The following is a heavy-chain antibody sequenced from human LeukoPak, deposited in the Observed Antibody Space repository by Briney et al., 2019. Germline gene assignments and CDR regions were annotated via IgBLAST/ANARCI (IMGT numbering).Heavy chain of an antibody. D-gene: IGHD3-22*01. V-gene: IGHV1-69*06. Sequence: RASVKVSCKASGGTFSSYAISWVRQAPGQGLEWMGGIIPIFGTANYAQKFQGRVTITADKSTSTAYMELSSLRSGDTAVYYCASGQSLGYYDSSGQKSDFDYWGQGTLVTVSS. CDR2: IIPIFGTA. J-gene: IGHJ4*02. CDR3: ASGQSLGYYDSSGQKSDFDY. CDR1: GGTFSSYA.